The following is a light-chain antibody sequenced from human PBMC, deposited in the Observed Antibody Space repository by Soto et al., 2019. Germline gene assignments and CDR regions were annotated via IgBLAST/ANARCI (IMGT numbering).Light chain of an antibody. J-gene: IGKJ1*01. CDR2: GAS. Sequence: IVSTQSRGPGYLSPAEGATLSCRASQPVNSGYLAWYQQKPGQAPRLLIYGASTRATGIPARFSGSGSGTEFTLTISSLQSEDFAVYYCQQYHKWGEFGQGPEVDI. V-gene: IGKV3-15*01. CDR3: QQYHKWGE. CDR1: QPVNSGY.